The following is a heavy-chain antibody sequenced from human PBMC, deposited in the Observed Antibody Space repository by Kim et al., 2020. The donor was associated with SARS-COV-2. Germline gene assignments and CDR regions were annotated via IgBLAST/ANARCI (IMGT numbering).Heavy chain of an antibody. Sequence: GGSLRLSCAASGFTFSSYGMHWVRQAPGKGLEWVAVISYDGSNKYYADSVKGRFTISRDNSKNTLYLQMNSLRAEDTAVYYCAKRVPSDSSSGTDYWGQGTLVTVSS. CDR1: GFTFSSYG. D-gene: IGHD6-6*01. CDR3: AKRVPSDSSSGTDY. CDR2: ISYDGSNK. J-gene: IGHJ4*02. V-gene: IGHV3-30*18.